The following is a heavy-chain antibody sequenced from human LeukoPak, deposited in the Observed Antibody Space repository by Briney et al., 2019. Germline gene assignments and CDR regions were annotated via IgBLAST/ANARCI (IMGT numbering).Heavy chain of an antibody. CDR1: GDSITSGAYY. Sequence: PSQTLSLTCTVSGDSITSGAYYWSWIRQHPGRGLEWIGYIYYSGSTYYNPSLKSRVTISVDTSKNQFSLKLSSMTAADTAVYYCARDPGSGSYYRRTPAYYFDYWGQGTLVTVSS. V-gene: IGHV4-31*03. D-gene: IGHD3-10*01. J-gene: IGHJ4*02. CDR3: ARDPGSGSYYRRTPAYYFDY. CDR2: IYYSGST.